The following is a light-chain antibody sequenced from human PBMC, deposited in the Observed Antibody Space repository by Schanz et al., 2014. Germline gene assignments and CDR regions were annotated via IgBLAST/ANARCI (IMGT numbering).Light chain of an antibody. V-gene: IGKV1-39*01. CDR1: QSISSD. CDR2: AAS. Sequence: DIQMTQSPSSLSASVGDRVTITCRASQSISSDLNWYQQKPGKAPKFLIYAASSLQSGVPSRFSGSGSGTHFTLTISSLQPEDSATYFGQQSYTIPYTFGQGTKLEMK. J-gene: IGKJ2*01. CDR3: QQSYTIPYT.